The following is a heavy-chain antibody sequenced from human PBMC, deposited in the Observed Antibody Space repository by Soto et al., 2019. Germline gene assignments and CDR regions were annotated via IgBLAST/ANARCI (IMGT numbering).Heavy chain of an antibody. J-gene: IGHJ6*02. CDR2: IIPIFGTA. Sequence: SVKVSCNASGGTFSSYAISWVRQAPGQGLEWMGGIIPIFGTANYAQKFQGRVTITADESTSTAYMELSSLRSEDTAVYYCARGLRESYYYYGMDVWGQGTTVTVSS. D-gene: IGHD3-10*01. V-gene: IGHV1-69*13. CDR3: ARGLRESYYYYGMDV. CDR1: GGTFSSYA.